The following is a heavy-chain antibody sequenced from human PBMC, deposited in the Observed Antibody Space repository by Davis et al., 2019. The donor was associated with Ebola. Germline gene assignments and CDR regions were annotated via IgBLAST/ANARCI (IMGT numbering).Heavy chain of an antibody. D-gene: IGHD2-8*02. J-gene: IGHJ3*02. CDR1: GYTFTIYW. CDR3: ASLRRTITGMDDAFDI. Sequence: GESLKISCKGSGYTFTIYWIGWVRQMPGQGLEWMGIIYPGDSDTRYSPSFRGQVTISADKSTKTAFLQWSSLRASDTAMYYCASLRRTITGMDDAFDIWGQGTMVTVSS. CDR2: IYPGDSDT. V-gene: IGHV5-51*01.